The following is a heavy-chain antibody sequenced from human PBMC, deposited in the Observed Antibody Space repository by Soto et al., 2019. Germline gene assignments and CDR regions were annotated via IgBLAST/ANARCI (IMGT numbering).Heavy chain of an antibody. J-gene: IGHJ1*01. D-gene: IGHD6-13*01. CDR2: IWYDGSNK. V-gene: IGHV3-33*01. Sequence: QVQLVESGGGVVQPGRSLRLSCAASGFTFSSYGMHWVRQAPGKGLEWVAVIWYDGSNKYYADSVKGRFTISRDNSKNTLYLQMNSLRAEDTAVYYCARDRGYSSSWYPQYFQHWGQGTLVTVSS. CDR3: ARDRGYSSSWYPQYFQH. CDR1: GFTFSSYG.